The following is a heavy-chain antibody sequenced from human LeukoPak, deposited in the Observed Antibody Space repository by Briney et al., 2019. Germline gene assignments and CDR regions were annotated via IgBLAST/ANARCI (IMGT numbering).Heavy chain of an antibody. CDR1: GFTFSSYA. Sequence: GGSLGLSCAASGFTFSSYAMHGVRQAPGKGLEWVAVISYDGSNKYYADSVKGRFTISRDNSKNTLYLQMNSLRAEDTAVYYCARARGSSWYFSFDYWGQGTLVTVSS. D-gene: IGHD6-13*01. J-gene: IGHJ4*02. CDR2: ISYDGSNK. CDR3: ARARGSSWYFSFDY. V-gene: IGHV3-30-3*01.